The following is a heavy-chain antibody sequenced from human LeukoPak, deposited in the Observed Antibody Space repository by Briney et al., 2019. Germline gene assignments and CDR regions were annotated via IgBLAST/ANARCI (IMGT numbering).Heavy chain of an antibody. CDR1: GFTFSSYA. D-gene: IGHD3-10*01. Sequence: GGSLRLSCAASGFTFSSYAMSWVRQAPGKGLEWVSAISGSGGSTFYADSVKGRFTVSRDNSKNTLYLQMNSLRVEDTAVYYCAARPDYYGSGSVDWGQGTLVTVSS. V-gene: IGHV3-23*01. CDR3: AARPDYYGSGSVD. CDR2: ISGSGGST. J-gene: IGHJ4*02.